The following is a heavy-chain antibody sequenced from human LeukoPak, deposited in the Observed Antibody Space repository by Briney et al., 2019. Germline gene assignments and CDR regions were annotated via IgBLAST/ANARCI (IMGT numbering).Heavy chain of an antibody. CDR3: ARAQETTSDFDAFDI. J-gene: IGHJ3*02. D-gene: IGHD1-7*01. CDR1: GFTFSTYW. V-gene: IGHV3-66*01. Sequence: GGSLRLSCAASGFTFSTYWMSWVRQAPGKGLDWVSVIYSGGSTYYADSVKGRFTISRANSKNTLYLQMNSLRAEDTAVYYCARAQETTSDFDAFDIWGQGTMVTVSS. CDR2: IYSGGST.